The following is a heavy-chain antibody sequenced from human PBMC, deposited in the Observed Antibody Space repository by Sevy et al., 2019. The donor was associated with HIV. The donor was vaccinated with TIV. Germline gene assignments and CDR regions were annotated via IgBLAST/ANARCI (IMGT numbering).Heavy chain of an antibody. CDR3: ARERRSSGIDY. CDR2: IWYEGINK. Sequence: GGSLRLSCAASGFTFSRYSMHWVRQAPGKGLEWVAIIWYEGINKDYAEPVKGRFTISRDNSKNTLYLQMNSLRVDDTAVYYCARERRSSGIDYWGQGTLVTVSS. CDR1: GFTFSRYS. D-gene: IGHD3-10*01. V-gene: IGHV3-33*08. J-gene: IGHJ4*01.